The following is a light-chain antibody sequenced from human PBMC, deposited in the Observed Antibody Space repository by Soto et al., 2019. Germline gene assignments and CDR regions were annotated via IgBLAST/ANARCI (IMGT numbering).Light chain of an antibody. CDR3: QQFSSYPLT. V-gene: IGKV3-20*01. Sequence: EIVLTQSPGTLSLSPGDGATLSCRASQSVSSSHLAWYQHKPGQAPRLLIYAASSRATGSPDRFSGGGSGTDFTLTISRLEPEDFAVYYCQQFSSYPLTFGGGTKVDIK. CDR2: AAS. J-gene: IGKJ4*01. CDR1: QSVSSSH.